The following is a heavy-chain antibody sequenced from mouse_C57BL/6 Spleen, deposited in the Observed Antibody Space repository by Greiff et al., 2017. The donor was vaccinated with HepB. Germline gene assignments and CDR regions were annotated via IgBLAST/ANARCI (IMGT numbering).Heavy chain of an antibody. CDR3: TRGGDGSSPYYAMDY. CDR1: GYTFTSYW. V-gene: IGHV1-55*01. Sequence: QVQLQQPGAELVKPGASVKMSCKASGYTFTSYWITWVKQRPGQGLEWIGDIYPGSGSTNYNEKFKSKATLTVDTSSSTAYMQLSSLTSEDSAVYYCTRGGDGSSPYYAMDYWGQGTSVTVSS. J-gene: IGHJ4*01. CDR2: IYPGSGST. D-gene: IGHD1-1*01.